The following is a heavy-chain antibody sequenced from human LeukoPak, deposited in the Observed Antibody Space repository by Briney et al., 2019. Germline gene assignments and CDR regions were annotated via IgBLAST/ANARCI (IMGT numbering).Heavy chain of an antibody. D-gene: IGHD1-14*01. CDR3: AREVEPQGPVDY. V-gene: IGHV3-64*01. CDR2: ISSNGGST. Sequence: GGSLRLSCAASGFTFSSYAMHWVRQAPGKGLEYVSAISSNGGSTYYANSVKGRFTISRDNSKNTLYLQMGSLRPEDMAVYYCAREVEPQGPVDYWGQGTLVTVSS. J-gene: IGHJ4*02. CDR1: GFTFSSYA.